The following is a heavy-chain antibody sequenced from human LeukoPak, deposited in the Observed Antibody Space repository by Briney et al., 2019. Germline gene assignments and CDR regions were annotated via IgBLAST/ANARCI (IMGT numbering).Heavy chain of an antibody. V-gene: IGHV4-59*08. J-gene: IGHJ4*02. D-gene: IGHD2/OR15-2a*01. Sequence: SETLSLTCGVYGGSFSDNHWSWIRQPPGKGLEWIAYISDIGSINYNPSLKSRVTISLDTSKNQFSLKLSSVTAADTAVYYCAGHHPRNTVDFWGQGTLVTVSS. CDR3: AGHHPRNTVDF. CDR2: ISDIGSI. CDR1: GGSFSDNH.